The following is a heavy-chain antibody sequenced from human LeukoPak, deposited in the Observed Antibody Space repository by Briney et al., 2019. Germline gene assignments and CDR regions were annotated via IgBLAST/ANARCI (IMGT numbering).Heavy chain of an antibody. D-gene: IGHD5-24*01. CDR1: GGSISSYY. V-gene: IGHV4-59*01. J-gene: IGHJ4*02. CDR3: ARDNGYNPPDY. CDR2: IYYSGST. Sequence: SETLSLTCTVSGGSISSYYWSWIRQPPGKGLEWIGYIYYSGSTNYNPSLKSRVTISVDASKNQFSLKLSSVTAADTAVYYCARDNGYNPPDYWGQGTLVTVSS.